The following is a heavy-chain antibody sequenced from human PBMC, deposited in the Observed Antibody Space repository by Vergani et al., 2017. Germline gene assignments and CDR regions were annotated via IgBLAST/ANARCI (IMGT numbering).Heavy chain of an antibody. CDR1: GSYVGSGGYY. D-gene: IGHD6-19*01. CDR2: IYYSGTT. CDR3: ARGKQWLVRRLGQDY. J-gene: IGHJ4*02. V-gene: IGHV4-31*03. Sequence: QVQLQESGPGLVKASQTLSLTCSVSGSYVGSGGYYWSWVRQRPGMGLDWIGYIYYSGTTYYNPSLKSRVTISVDTSKNQFSLKLSSVTAADTAVYYCARGKQWLVRRLGQDYWGQGTLVTVSS.